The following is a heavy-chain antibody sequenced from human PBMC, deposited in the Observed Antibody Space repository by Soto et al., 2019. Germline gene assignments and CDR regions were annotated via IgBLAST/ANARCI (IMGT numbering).Heavy chain of an antibody. V-gene: IGHV4-30-4*01. D-gene: IGHD5-18*01. J-gene: IGHJ6*02. CDR1: GGSISSGDYY. CDR3: AKGVATAMVHTPYYYYGMDV. Sequence: PSETLSLTCTVSGGSISSGDYYWSWIRQPPGKGLEWIGYIYYSGSTYYNPSLKSRVTISVDTSKNQFSLKLSSVTAADTAVYYCAKGVATAMVHTPYYYYGMDVWGQGTTVTVSS. CDR2: IYYSGST.